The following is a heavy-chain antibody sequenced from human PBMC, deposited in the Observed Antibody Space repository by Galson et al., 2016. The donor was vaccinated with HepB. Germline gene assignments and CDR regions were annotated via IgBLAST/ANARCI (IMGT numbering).Heavy chain of an antibody. CDR1: GYSFTSYW. Sequence: QSGAEVKKPGESLKISCKGSGYSFTSYWIGWVRQMPGKGLEWMGIIYPGDSDTRYSPSFQGQVTIPADKSISTAYLQWSSLKASDTSMDYCAIPYYDSSGYYWGFDYWGQGTLVTVSS. CDR3: AIPYYDSSGYYWGFDY. CDR2: IYPGDSDT. J-gene: IGHJ4*02. D-gene: IGHD3-22*01. V-gene: IGHV5-51*01.